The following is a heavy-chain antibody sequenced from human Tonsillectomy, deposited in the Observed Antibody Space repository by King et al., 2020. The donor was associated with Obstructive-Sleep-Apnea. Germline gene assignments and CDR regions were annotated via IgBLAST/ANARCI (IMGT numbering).Heavy chain of an antibody. CDR3: AKDCDESGPTTVTTWFDY. CDR2: ISGSGFGT. Sequence: VQLVESGGGLVQPGGSLRLSCAVSGFTFSNYAMSWVRQAPGRGLEWVSTISGSGFGTFYADSVKGRFTISRDISKNTLYLQMNSLRAEDTARYYCAKDCDESGPTTVTTWFDYWGQGTLVTVSS. J-gene: IGHJ4*02. D-gene: IGHD4-17*01. V-gene: IGHV3-23*04. CDR1: GFTFSNYA.